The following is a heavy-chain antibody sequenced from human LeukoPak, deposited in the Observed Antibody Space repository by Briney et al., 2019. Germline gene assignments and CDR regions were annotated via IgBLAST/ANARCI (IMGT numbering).Heavy chain of an antibody. CDR3: AKAHSSGFY. V-gene: IGHV3-43*02. CDR1: GFTFDDSA. J-gene: IGHJ4*02. Sequence: GGSLRLSCAASGFTFDDSAMHWVRQAPGKGLEWVSLISGHTGSTYYADSVKGRLTISRDNTKNSLYLQMNSLRTEDTALYYCAKAHSSGFYWGQGTLVTVSS. D-gene: IGHD3-22*01. CDR2: ISGHTGST.